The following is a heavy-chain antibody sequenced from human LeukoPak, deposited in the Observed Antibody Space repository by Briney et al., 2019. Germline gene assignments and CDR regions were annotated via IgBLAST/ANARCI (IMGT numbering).Heavy chain of an antibody. CDR3: ARASWSGSYVLFDP. Sequence: SETLSLTCTVSGGSISSYYWSWIRQPAGKGLEWIGRIYTSGSTNYNPSLKSRVTMSVDTSKNQFSLKLSSVTAADTAVYYCARASWSGSYVLFDPWGQGTLVTVSS. J-gene: IGHJ5*02. V-gene: IGHV4-4*07. CDR1: GGSISSYY. D-gene: IGHD3-10*01. CDR2: IYTSGST.